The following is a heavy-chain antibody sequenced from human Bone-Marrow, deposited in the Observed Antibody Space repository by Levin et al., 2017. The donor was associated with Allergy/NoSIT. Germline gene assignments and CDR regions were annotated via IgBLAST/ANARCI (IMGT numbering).Heavy chain of an antibody. Sequence: SETLSLTCTVSGASISSFYWSWIRQPPGKGLEWIGYIYYSWSTNYSPSLKSRVSMSADMSRNQVYLTMSSVTAAATAVYYCARQAVPAAMNWFDSWGQGALVTVSS. D-gene: IGHD2-2*01. CDR1: GASISSFY. CDR3: ARQAVPAAMNWFDS. V-gene: IGHV4-59*08. J-gene: IGHJ5*01. CDR2: IYYSWST.